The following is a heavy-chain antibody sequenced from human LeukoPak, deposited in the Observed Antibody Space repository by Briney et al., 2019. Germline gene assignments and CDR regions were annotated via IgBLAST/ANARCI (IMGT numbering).Heavy chain of an antibody. Sequence: PGGSLRLSCAASGFTFSSYSMNWVRQAPGKGLEWVSSISSSSYIYYADSVKGRFTISRDNAKNSLYLQMNSLRAEDTAVYYCAREEIRYCSSTSCYSFDPWGQGTLVTVSS. J-gene: IGHJ5*02. CDR1: GFTFSSYS. V-gene: IGHV3-21*01. CDR3: AREEIRYCSSTSCYSFDP. D-gene: IGHD2-2*01. CDR2: ISSSSYI.